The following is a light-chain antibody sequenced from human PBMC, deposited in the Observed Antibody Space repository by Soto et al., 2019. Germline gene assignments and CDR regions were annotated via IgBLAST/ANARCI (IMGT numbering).Light chain of an antibody. J-gene: IGKJ2*01. CDR1: QSVGSY. CDR3: QQRSNWPRGT. V-gene: IGKV3-11*01. Sequence: EIVLTQSPATLSLAPGERATLSCRASQSVGSYLGWYQHKPCQAPRLLIYDASNRAPGIPARFSGSGSGTDFTLTISSLEPEDFAVYYCQQRSNWPRGTFGQGTKLEIK. CDR2: DAS.